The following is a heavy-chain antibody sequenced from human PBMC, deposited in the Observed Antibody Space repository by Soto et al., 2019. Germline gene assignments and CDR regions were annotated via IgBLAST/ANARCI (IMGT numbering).Heavy chain of an antibody. D-gene: IGHD3-22*01. V-gene: IGHV4-34*01. CDR1: GGSFSGYY. Sequence: SETLSLTCAVYGGSFSGYYWSWIRQPPGKGLEWIGEINHSGSTNYNPSLKSRVTISVDTSKNQFSLKLSSVTAADTAVYYCARVPTYYQSSIGYQPFHPWGQGTLVTVSS. J-gene: IGHJ5*02. CDR2: INHSGST. CDR3: ARVPTYYQSSIGYQPFHP.